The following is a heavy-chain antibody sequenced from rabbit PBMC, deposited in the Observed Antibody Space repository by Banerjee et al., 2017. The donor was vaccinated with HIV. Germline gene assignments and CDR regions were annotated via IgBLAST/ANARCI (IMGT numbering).Heavy chain of an antibody. J-gene: IGHJ6*01. CDR1: GFSFSSSYW. CDR2: IYNGDGTT. V-gene: IGHV1S43*01. Sequence: QSLEESGGGLVQPEGSLTLTCTASGFSFSSSYWICWVRQAPGKGLEWIGCIYNGDGTTYYASLVNGRFTISRSTSLTTVDLKMTSLTAADTATYFCARDSSYDDYGDYDLWGPGTLVTVS. D-gene: IGHD2-1*01. CDR3: ARDSSYDDYGDYDL.